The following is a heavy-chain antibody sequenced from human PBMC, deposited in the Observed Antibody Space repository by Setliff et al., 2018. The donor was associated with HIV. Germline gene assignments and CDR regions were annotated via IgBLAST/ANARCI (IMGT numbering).Heavy chain of an antibody. J-gene: IGHJ6*02. CDR2: ISDSATT. CDR3: ARGSTCIGGGCLTYYYYYYGLDA. D-gene: IGHD2-8*02. Sequence: SETLSLTCAVYGGSLTNYYWSWFRQSPGKGLEWIGEISDSATTDYNPSLKSRVIISLDTSKKQFSPKLNSVTAADTAVYYCARGSTCIGGGCLTYYYYYYGLDAWGQETTVTVSS. CDR1: GGSLTNYY. V-gene: IGHV4-34*01.